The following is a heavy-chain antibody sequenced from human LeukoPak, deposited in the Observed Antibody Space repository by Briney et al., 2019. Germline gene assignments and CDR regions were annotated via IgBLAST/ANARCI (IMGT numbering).Heavy chain of an antibody. J-gene: IGHJ3*01. CDR1: GGSIRSYS. D-gene: IGHD5-12*01. CDR2: KSYSGTT. CDR3: ARHGGETIVAMILHAFDV. Sequence: PSETLSLTCTVSGGSIRSYSWSRIRQPPGKGLEWIGCKSYSGTTSYNPSLKSRVTTSVDTSKNQISLRLTSVTAADTAVYYCARHGGETIVAMILHAFDVWGQGTVVIVSS. V-gene: IGHV4-59*08.